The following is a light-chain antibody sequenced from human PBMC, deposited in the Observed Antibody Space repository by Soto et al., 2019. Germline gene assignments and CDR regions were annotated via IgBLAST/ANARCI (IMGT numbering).Light chain of an antibody. V-gene: IGLV2-14*03. CDR1: SSDIGNYNY. CDR2: DVC. Sequence: QSVLTQPDSVSGSPGQSVAISCTAASSDIGNYNYVSWYQQRPGKVPKLIIHDVCDRPSGVSDRFSGSKSGNTASLTISGLQAEDEADYYCSSYVGTNSYVFGTGTKVTVL. CDR3: SSYVGTNSYV. J-gene: IGLJ1*01.